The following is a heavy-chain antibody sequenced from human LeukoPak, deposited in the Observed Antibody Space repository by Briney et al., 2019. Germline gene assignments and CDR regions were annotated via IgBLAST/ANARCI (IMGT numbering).Heavy chain of an antibody. V-gene: IGHV4-4*07. CDR2: IYTSGST. CDR1: GGSISSYY. Sequence: SETLSLTCTVSGGSISSYYWSWIRQPAGKGLEWIGRIYTSGSTNYNPSLKSRVTMSVDTSKNQFSLKLSSVTAADTAVYYCARAGYCSSTSCWNWFDPWAREPWSPSPQ. CDR3: ARAGYCSSTSCWNWFDP. D-gene: IGHD2-2*01. J-gene: IGHJ5*02.